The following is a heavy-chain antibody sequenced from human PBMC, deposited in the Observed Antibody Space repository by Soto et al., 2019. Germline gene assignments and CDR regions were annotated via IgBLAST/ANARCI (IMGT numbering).Heavy chain of an antibody. CDR1: GCSLSSSHW. CDR3: ARQLERGELLEGFDY. V-gene: IGHV4-4*02. D-gene: IGHD1-1*01. J-gene: IGHJ4*02. Sequence: QVQLQESGPGLVKPSGTLSLTCAVSGCSLSSSHWWSWVLQSPGKRREWIGEIFHSGSTHYNPSLKSRVTIFVDKSKNQFSLNLNSVTAADTAVYYCARQLERGELLEGFDYWGQGTLATVSS. CDR2: IFHSGST.